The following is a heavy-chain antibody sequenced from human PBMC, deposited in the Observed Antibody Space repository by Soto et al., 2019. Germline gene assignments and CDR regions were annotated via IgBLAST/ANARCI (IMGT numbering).Heavy chain of an antibody. D-gene: IGHD2-2*01. CDR1: GGSISSGGYY. CDR2: IYYSGST. V-gene: IGHV4-31*03. Sequence: QVQLQESGPGLVKPSQTLSLTCTVSGGSISSGGYYWSWIRQHPGKGLEWIGYIYYSGSTYYNPSLKSRVTISVDTSKNQFSLKLSSVTAADTAVYYCARDHCSSTSCYVGWFDPWGQGTLVTVSS. J-gene: IGHJ5*02. CDR3: ARDHCSSTSCYVGWFDP.